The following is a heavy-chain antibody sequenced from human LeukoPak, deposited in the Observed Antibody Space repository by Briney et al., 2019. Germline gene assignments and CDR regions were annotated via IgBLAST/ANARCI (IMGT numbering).Heavy chain of an antibody. CDR3: ARDGYDFWSGYYTFDY. V-gene: IGHV1-18*01. J-gene: IGHJ4*02. CDR1: GCTFTSYG. D-gene: IGHD3-3*01. CDR2: ISAYNGNT. Sequence: GASVKVSCKASGCTFTSYGISRVRQAPGQGLEWMGWISAYNGNTNYAQKLQGRVTMTTDTSTSTAYMELRSLRSDDTAVYYCARDGYDFWSGYYTFDYWGQGTLVTVSS.